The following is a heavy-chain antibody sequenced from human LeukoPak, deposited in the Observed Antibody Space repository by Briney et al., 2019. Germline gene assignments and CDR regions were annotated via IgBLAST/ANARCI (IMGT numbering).Heavy chain of an antibody. D-gene: IGHD3-22*01. J-gene: IGHJ4*02. Sequence: SETLSLTCAVYGGSFSGYYWSWIRQPPGKGLEWIGEINHSGSTNYNPSLKSRVTISVDTSKNQFSLKLSSVTAADTAVYYCARVYYYDSSGYYSYFDYWGQGTLVTVSS. CDR2: INHSGST. CDR1: GGSFSGYY. V-gene: IGHV4-34*01. CDR3: ARVYYYDSSGYYSYFDY.